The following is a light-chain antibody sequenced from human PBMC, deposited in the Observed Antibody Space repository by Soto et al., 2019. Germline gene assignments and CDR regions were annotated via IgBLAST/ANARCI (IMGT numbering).Light chain of an antibody. CDR3: SSYTSSSTYV. J-gene: IGLJ1*01. CDR1: SSVVGYYNY. V-gene: IGLV2-14*01. Sequence: QSALTQPASVSGSPGQSIAISCTGTSSVVGYYNYVSWYQQHPGKAPKVMIYDVNNRPSGVSDRFSGSKSGNTASLTISGLQAEDEAEYYCSSYTSSSTYVFGTGTKVTVL. CDR2: DVN.